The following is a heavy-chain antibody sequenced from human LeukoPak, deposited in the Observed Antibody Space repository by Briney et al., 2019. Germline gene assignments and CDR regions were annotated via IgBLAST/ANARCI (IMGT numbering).Heavy chain of an antibody. CDR3: ARARDTAMADY. CDR1: GYTFTSYA. Sequence: GASVKVSCKASGYTFTSYAMHWVRQAPGQRLEWMGWVDAGNGNTKYSQKFQGRVTITRDTSASTAYMELSSLRSEDTAVYYCARARDTAMADYWGQGTLVTVSS. CDR2: VDAGNGNT. V-gene: IGHV1-3*01. D-gene: IGHD5-18*01. J-gene: IGHJ4*02.